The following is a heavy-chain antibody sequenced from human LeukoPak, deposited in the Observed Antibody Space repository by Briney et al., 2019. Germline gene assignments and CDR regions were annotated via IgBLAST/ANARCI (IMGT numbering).Heavy chain of an antibody. J-gene: IGHJ4*02. CDR3: ARGSLGYCSGGSCLSGNFDD. CDR2: IYYSGKM. V-gene: IGHV4-61*01. D-gene: IGHD2-15*01. Sequence: SETLSLTCTVSGGSVSSGSYYWSWIRQPPGKGLEWLGYIYYSGKMNYNPSLKSRVTISLDTSKNQFSLKVNSVTAADTAVYYCARGSLGYCSGGSCLSGNFDDWGPGTQVTVSS. CDR1: GGSVSSGSYY.